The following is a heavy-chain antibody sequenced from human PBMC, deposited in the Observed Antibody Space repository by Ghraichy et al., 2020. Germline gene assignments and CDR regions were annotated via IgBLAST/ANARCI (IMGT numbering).Heavy chain of an antibody. D-gene: IGHD6-13*01. V-gene: IGHV4-59*08. CDR1: GGSISSYY. CDR3: ARLHYSSSYYYYYYMDV. CDR2: IYYSGST. J-gene: IGHJ6*03. Sequence: SETLSLTCTVSGGSISSYYWSWIRQPPGKGLEWIGYIYYSGSTNYNPSLKSRVTISVDTSKNQFSLKLSSVTAADTAVYYCARLHYSSSYYYYYYMDVWGKGTTVTVSS.